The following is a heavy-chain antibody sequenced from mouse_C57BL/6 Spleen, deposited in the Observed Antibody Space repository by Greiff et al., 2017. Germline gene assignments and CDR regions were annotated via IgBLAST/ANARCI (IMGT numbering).Heavy chain of an antibody. CDR2: INPNNGGT. V-gene: IGHV1-22*01. CDR1: GYPFTDYN. J-gene: IGHJ4*01. CDR3: ASYYYAMDY. Sequence: EVQLQQSGPELVKPGASVKMSCKASGYPFTDYNMHWVKQSHGKSLEWIGYINPNNGGTSYNQKFKDKATLTVNKSSSTAYMELRSLTSEDSAVYYCASYYYAMDYWGQGTSVTVSS.